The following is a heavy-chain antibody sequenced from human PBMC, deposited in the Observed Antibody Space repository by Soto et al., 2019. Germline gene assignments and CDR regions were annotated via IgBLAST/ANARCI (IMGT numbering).Heavy chain of an antibody. CDR3: ARREVEDIVVVPAAIRAFDI. CDR2: IYYSGST. Sequence: SETLSLTCTVSGGSISSSSYYWGWIRQPPGKGLEWIGSIYYSGSTYYNPSLKSRVTISVDTSKNQFSLKLSSVTAADTAVYYCARREVEDIVVVPAAIRAFDIWGQGTMVTVSS. D-gene: IGHD2-2*01. CDR1: GGSISSSSYY. V-gene: IGHV4-39*01. J-gene: IGHJ3*02.